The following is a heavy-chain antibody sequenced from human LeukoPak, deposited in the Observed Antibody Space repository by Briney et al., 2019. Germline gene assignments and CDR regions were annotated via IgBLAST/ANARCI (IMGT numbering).Heavy chain of an antibody. Sequence: GGSLRLSCAASGFTFSSNAMSWVRQAPGKGLEWVSAISGSGGSTYYADSVKGRFTISRDSSKNTLYLQMNSLRAEDTAVYYCAKARLAGLFDYWGQGTLVTVSS. J-gene: IGHJ4*02. V-gene: IGHV3-23*01. CDR2: ISGSGGST. CDR1: GFTFSSNA. D-gene: IGHD6-19*01. CDR3: AKARLAGLFDY.